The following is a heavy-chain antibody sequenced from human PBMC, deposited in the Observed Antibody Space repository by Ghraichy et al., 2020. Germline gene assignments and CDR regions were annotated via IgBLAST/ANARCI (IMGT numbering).Heavy chain of an antibody. CDR1: GFTFSNFW. V-gene: IGHV3-74*01. J-gene: IGHJ3*01. D-gene: IGHD6-6*01. Sequence: GGSLRLSCAASGFTFSNFWMHWVRQAPGKGLVWVSRINSDGSSTDYADSVKGRFTISRDNAKNTLFLQMNSLRAEDTALYYCTRGLSTSSTWGQGTMVTVSS. CDR2: INSDGSST. CDR3: TRGLSTSST.